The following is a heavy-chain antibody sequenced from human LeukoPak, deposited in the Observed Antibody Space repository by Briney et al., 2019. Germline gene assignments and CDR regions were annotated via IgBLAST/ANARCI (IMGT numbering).Heavy chain of an antibody. Sequence: PGGSLRLSCAASGFTFSNAWMSWVRQAPGKGLEWVAVIWTDKYYADSVKGRFTISRDNSKNTLYLQLNSLRAEDTAVYYCAKAFGDSVGVDYWGQGTLVTVSS. CDR3: AKAFGDSVGVDY. J-gene: IGHJ4*02. CDR2: IWTDK. V-gene: IGHV3-33*06. D-gene: IGHD3-10*01. CDR1: GFTFSNAW.